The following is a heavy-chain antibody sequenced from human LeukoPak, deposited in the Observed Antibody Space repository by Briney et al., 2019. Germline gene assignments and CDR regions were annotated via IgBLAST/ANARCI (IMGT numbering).Heavy chain of an antibody. CDR1: GFTFRSYG. D-gene: IGHD3-22*01. CDR3: AKIHYYESSGYLEY. J-gene: IGHJ4*02. CDR2: IGHDGDNK. V-gene: IGHV3-30*18. Sequence: GRSLRLSCAASGFTFRSYGMHWVRQAPGKGLEGVAVIGHDGDNKYYADSVRGRFTISRDNSKSTLFLQMNSLRAEDTAVYYCAKIHYYESSGYLEYWGQGTLVTVSS.